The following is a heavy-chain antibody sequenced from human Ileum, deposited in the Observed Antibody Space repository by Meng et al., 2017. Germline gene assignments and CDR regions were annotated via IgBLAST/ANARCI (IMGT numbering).Heavy chain of an antibody. CDR1: GYTFSSYD. Sequence: QGQVVQSGAEVKKPGASVKVSCKASGYTFSSYDMHWVRQAPGQGLEWMGRINPSCGSTSYAQKFQGRVTMTRDKSTSTVYMELSSLRSEDTAVYYCARVHGYGVNPWYFDLWGRGTLVTVSS. CDR2: INPSCGST. J-gene: IGHJ2*01. CDR3: ARVHGYGVNPWYFDL. D-gene: IGHD5-12*01. V-gene: IGHV1-46*01.